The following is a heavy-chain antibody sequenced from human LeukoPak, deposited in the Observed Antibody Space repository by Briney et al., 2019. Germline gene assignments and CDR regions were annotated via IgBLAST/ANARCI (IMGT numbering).Heavy chain of an antibody. J-gene: IGHJ4*02. CDR3: ARFGYGGKVDY. CDR1: GFTFSNYA. D-gene: IGHD4-23*01. CDR2: IWFDGSDK. Sequence: HPGGSLRLSCAAAGFTFSNYAIHWVRQAPGKGLEWVAVIWFDGSDKYYADSVKGRFTISRDNAKNSLFLQMNSLRAEDTALYCCARFGYGGKVDYWGQGTLVTVSS. V-gene: IGHV3-33*01.